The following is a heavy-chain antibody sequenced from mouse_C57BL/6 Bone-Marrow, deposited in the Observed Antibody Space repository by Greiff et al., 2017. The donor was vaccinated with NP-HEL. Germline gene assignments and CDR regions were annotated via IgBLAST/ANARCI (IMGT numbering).Heavy chain of an antibody. J-gene: IGHJ1*03. D-gene: IGHD1-1*01. V-gene: IGHV5-16*01. Sequence: EVKVEESEGGLVQPGSSMKLSCTASGFTFSDYYMAWVRQVPEKGLEWVANINYDGSSTYYLDSLKSRFIISRDNAKNILYLQMSSLKSEDTATYYCARWYYGSSFYWYFDVWGTGTTVTVSS. CDR3: ARWYYGSSFYWYFDV. CDR2: INYDGSST. CDR1: GFTFSDYY.